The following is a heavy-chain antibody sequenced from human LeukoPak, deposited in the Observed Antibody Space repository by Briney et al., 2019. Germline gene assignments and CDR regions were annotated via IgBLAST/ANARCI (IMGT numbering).Heavy chain of an antibody. CDR1: GGSISSSSYY. D-gene: IGHD3-3*01. J-gene: IGHJ4*02. Sequence: SETLSLTCTVSGGSISSSSYYWGWIRQPPGKGLEGIGSIYYSGSTYYNPSLKSRVTISVDPSKNQFSLKLSSVTAADTAVYYCARISGGGGITIFGVVIMPYFDYWGQGTLVTVSS. CDR2: IYYSGST. CDR3: ARISGGGGITIFGVVIMPYFDY. V-gene: IGHV4-39*01.